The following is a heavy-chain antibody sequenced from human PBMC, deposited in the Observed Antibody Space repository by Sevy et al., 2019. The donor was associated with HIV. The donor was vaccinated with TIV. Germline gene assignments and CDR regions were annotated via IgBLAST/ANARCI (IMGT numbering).Heavy chain of an antibody. CDR3: ARDIGSGSYGYYYYGMDV. D-gene: IGHD1-26*01. Sequence: GGSLRLSCAASGFTFSSYAMHWVRQAPGKGLEWVAVISYDGSNKYYADSVKGRFTISRDNYKNTLYLQRNSLRAEETAVYYCARDIGSGSYGYYYYGMDVWGQGTTVTVSS. CDR2: ISYDGSNK. CDR1: GFTFSSYA. J-gene: IGHJ6*02. V-gene: IGHV3-30-3*01.